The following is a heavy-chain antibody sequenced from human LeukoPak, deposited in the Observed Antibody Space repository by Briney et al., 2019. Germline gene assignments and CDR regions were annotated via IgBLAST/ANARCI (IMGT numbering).Heavy chain of an antibody. D-gene: IGHD1-20*01. V-gene: IGHV4-39*01. J-gene: IGHJ4*02. CDR1: GGSISSSSYY. CDR2: IYYSGST. Sequence: SETLSRTCTVSGGSISSSSYYWGWIRQPPGKGQEWIGSIYYSGSTYYNPSLKSRVTISVDTSKNQFSLKLSSVTAADTAVYCCARHTYNWEWVYWGQGTLVTVSS. CDR3: ARHTYNWEWVY.